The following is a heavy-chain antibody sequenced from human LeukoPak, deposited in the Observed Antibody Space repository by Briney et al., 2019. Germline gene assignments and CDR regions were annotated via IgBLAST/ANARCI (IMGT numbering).Heavy chain of an antibody. D-gene: IGHD3-22*01. J-gene: IGHJ5*02. CDR2: IWYDGSNK. Sequence: GRSLRLSCAASGFTFSSYGMHWVRQAPGKGLEWVAVIWYDGSNKYYADSVKGRFTISRDNSKNTLYLQMNSLRAEDTAVYYCAKDLHYDSSGECWFDPWGQGTLVTVSS. CDR3: AKDLHYDSSGECWFDP. CDR1: GFTFSSYG. V-gene: IGHV3-33*06.